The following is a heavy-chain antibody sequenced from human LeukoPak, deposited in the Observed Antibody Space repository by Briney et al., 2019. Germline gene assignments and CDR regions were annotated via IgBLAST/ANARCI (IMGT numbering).Heavy chain of an antibody. CDR1: GFTLRYYQ. J-gene: IGHJ4*02. CDR3: ARGPFWSGYYND. CDR2: INVVNGAI. Sequence: QTGGSLRLSCATSGFTLRYYQMNWVRQAPGKGLEWVSYINVVNGAIYYADSVKGRFTISRDNAKNSLYLQMNSLRAEDTAVYYCARGPFWSGYYNDWGQGTLVTVSS. D-gene: IGHD3-3*01. V-gene: IGHV3-48*04.